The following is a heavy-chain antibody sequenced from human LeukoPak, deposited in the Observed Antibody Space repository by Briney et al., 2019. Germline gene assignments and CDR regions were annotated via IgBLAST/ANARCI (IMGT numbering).Heavy chain of an antibody. CDR2: ISSSSSYI. CDR1: GFTFSRYS. Sequence: GGSLRLSCAASGFTFSRYSMNWVRQAPGKGLEWVSSISSSSSYIYYADSVKGRLTISSDNAKNSLYLQMNSLRAEDTAVYYCAADLEWLNYWGQGTLVTVSS. J-gene: IGHJ4*02. CDR3: AADLEWLNY. D-gene: IGHD3-3*01. V-gene: IGHV3-21*04.